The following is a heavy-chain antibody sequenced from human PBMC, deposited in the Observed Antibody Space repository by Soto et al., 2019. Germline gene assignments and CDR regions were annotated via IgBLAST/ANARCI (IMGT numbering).Heavy chain of an antibody. CDR2: ISSSSSYI. CDR3: ARGQRYYDSWSGYSPFHP. D-gene: IGHD3-3*01. CDR1: GFAVRSDS. J-gene: IGHJ5*02. V-gene: IGHV3-21*01. Sequence: LXLSWAGSGFAVRSDSMNWVPQAQGKGLEWVSSISSSSSYIYYADSVKGRFTISRDNSKSSLYLQMNSLRGEDTAVYYSARGQRYYDSWSGYSPFHPWGQGTLVTVSS.